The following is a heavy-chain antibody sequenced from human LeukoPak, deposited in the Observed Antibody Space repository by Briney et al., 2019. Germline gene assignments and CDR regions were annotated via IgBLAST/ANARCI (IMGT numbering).Heavy chain of an antibody. Sequence: SQTLSLTCAISGDSVSNKNTAWNWIRQSPSRGLEWLGRTYYRSKWHNTYAASVKSRITINPGTSKNQFSLQLSSVTPEDTAVYFCARDPVGGSTIFDYWGQGTLVTVSS. J-gene: IGHJ4*02. CDR2: TYYRSKWHN. V-gene: IGHV6-1*01. CDR3: ARDPVGGSTIFDY. D-gene: IGHD1-26*01. CDR1: GDSVSNKNTA.